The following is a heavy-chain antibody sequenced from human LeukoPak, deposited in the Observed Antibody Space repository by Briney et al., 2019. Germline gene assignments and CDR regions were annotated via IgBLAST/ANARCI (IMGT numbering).Heavy chain of an antibody. CDR2: IYSGGST. D-gene: IGHD3-9*01. Sequence: GGSLRLSCGGSGFTFKSFSMHWVRQAPGKGLEWVSVIYSGGSTYYADSVKGRFTISRDNSKNTLYLQMNSLRAEDTAVYYCARSSGDYDILTGYPYYGMDVWGQGTTVTVSS. CDR3: ARSSGDYDILTGYPYYGMDV. CDR1: GFTFKSFS. V-gene: IGHV3-66*01. J-gene: IGHJ6*02.